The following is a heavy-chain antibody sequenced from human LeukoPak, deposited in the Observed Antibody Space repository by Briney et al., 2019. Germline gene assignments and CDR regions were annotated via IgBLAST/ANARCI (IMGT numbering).Heavy chain of an antibody. V-gene: IGHV3-74*01. CDR1: GFTFSSYW. Sequence: GGSLRLSCAASGFTFSSYWMHWVRQAPGKGLVWVSRINSDGSSTSYADSVKGRFTISRDNAKNTLYLQMNSLRAEDTAVYYCARDSTWPLSSSWYFSGISYYYYGMDVWGQGTTVTVSS. D-gene: IGHD6-13*01. J-gene: IGHJ6*02. CDR2: INSDGSST. CDR3: ARDSTWPLSSSWYFSGISYYYYGMDV.